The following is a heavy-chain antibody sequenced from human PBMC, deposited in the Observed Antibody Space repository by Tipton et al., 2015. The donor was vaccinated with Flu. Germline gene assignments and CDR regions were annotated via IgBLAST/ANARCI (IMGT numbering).Heavy chain of an antibody. CDR1: GGSISTTIYY. J-gene: IGHJ6*02. V-gene: IGHV4-39*07. CDR3: ARDLWNDRRAYYYYVVDV. CDR2: NYYSGTT. Sequence: TLSLTCTVSGGSISTTIYYWGWVRQPPGKGLEWIGSNYYSGTTYYNPSLKSRVTISIDASKNQFSLDLTSLTAADTAVYYCARDLWNDRRAYYYYVVDVWGQGPTVTVPS. D-gene: IGHD1-1*01.